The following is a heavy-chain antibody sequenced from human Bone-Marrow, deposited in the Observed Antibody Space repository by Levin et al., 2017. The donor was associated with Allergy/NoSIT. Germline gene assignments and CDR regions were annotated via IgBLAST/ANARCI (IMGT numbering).Heavy chain of an antibody. Sequence: ASVKVSCKVSGYTLTELSMHWVRQAPGKGLEWMGGFDTEEGETIYTQKFQGRVTMTEDTSTDTAYMELSSLTSEDTAVYYCATSASPLGATTASAYHYGMDVWGQGTTVTVSS. CDR1: GYTLTELS. CDR2: FDTEEGET. CDR3: ATSASPLGATTASAYHYGMDV. V-gene: IGHV1-24*01. D-gene: IGHD1-26*01. J-gene: IGHJ6*02.